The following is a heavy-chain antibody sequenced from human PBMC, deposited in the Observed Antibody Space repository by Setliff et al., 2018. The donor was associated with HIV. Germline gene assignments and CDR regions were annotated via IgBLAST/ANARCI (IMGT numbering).Heavy chain of an antibody. D-gene: IGHD3-22*01. CDR3: ARGYYDSLGGDY. Sequence: SVKVSCKVSGGTFSSYAISWVRQAPGQGLEWMGGIIPITGIANYALQFQGRVTITADESTSTAYMELSSLRSDDTAVYYCARGYYDSLGGDYWGQGTLVTVSS. CDR2: IIPITGIA. CDR1: GGTFSSYA. J-gene: IGHJ4*02. V-gene: IGHV1-69*10.